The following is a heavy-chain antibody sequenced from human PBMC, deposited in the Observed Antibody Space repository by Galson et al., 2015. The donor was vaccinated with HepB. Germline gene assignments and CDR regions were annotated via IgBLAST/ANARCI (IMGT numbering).Heavy chain of an antibody. D-gene: IGHD3-10*01. CDR1: GFTFSDYY. CDR2: IRDSSSYT. V-gene: IGHV3-11*06. J-gene: IGHJ4*02. Sequence: SLRLSCAASGFTFSDYYVSWIRQAAGEGLEWVSYIRDSSSYTNYADSVKGRFTISRDNARNSLYLQMNSLRAEDTAVYYCARGGSYGSGSFLYRSDYWGQGTLVTVSS. CDR3: ARGGSYGSGSFLYRSDY.